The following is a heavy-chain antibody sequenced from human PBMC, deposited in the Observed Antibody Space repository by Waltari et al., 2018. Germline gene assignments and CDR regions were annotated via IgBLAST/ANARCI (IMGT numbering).Heavy chain of an antibody. J-gene: IGHJ6*02. D-gene: IGHD3-3*01. CDR2: IYYSGST. Sequence: QVQLQESGPGLVKPSETLSLTCTVSGGSISSPYWRWLRQPPGKGLEWIGYIYYSGSTNYNPSLKSRVTISVDTSKNQFSLKLSSVTAADTAVYYCARDNTYYDFWSGYLYGMDVWGQGTTVTVSS. V-gene: IGHV4-59*11. CDR1: GGSISSPY. CDR3: ARDNTYYDFWSGYLYGMDV.